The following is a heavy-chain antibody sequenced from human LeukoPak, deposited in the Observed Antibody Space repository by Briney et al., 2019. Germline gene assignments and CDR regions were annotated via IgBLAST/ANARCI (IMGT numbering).Heavy chain of an antibody. CDR2: IYSGGST. Sequence: GGSLRLSCAASGFTVSSNQMSWVRQAPGKGLEWISLIYSGGSTYYADSVKGRFTIFRDNSKNTLFLQMNSLRVEDTAVYYCARYTSGGPNWGQGTLVTVSS. CDR3: ARYTSGGPN. V-gene: IGHV3-53*01. CDR1: GFTVSSNQ. D-gene: IGHD3-10*01. J-gene: IGHJ4*02.